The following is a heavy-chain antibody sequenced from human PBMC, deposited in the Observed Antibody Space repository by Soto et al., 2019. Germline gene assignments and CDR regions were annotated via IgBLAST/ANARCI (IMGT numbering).Heavy chain of an antibody. D-gene: IGHD6-6*01. Sequence: EVQLLESGGGLVQPGESLRLSCAASGFTFSSYAMSWVRQAPGKGLEWVSVISGSDDSTYYADSVKGRFTISRDNSKNTLYLQMNSQRAEDKAVYYCAKRSSSSTFDYWGQGTLVTVSS. CDR2: ISGSDDST. CDR3: AKRSSSSTFDY. CDR1: GFTFSSYA. J-gene: IGHJ4*02. V-gene: IGHV3-23*01.